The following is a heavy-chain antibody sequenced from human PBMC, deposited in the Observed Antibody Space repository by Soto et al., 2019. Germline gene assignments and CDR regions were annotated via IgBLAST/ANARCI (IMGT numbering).Heavy chain of an antibody. V-gene: IGHV3-23*04. CDR3: VKNSGWFNT. CDR1: GFPFSTTD. Sequence: EFQLVQSEGGLVRPGGSLRLACAASGFPFSTTDMSWVRQAPGKGLEWVSTIDGSGGTTYYTDSVEGRFTISRDNSRSTVSLQMNSLRADDTALYYCVKNSGWFNTWGQGAQVTVSS. J-gene: IGHJ5*01. D-gene: IGHD3-10*01. CDR2: IDGSGGTT.